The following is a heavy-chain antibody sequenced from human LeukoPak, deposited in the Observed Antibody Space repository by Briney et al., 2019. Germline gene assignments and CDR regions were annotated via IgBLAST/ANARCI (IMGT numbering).Heavy chain of an antibody. D-gene: IGHD4-23*01. V-gene: IGHV1-69*13. Sequence: SVKVSCKASGGTFSSYAINWVRQAPGQGLEWMGGIIPIFGTANYAQKFQGRVTIAADESTSTAYMELSSLRSEDTAVYYCARLTSYGGNPNFDYWGQGTLVTVSS. CDR2: IIPIFGTA. CDR3: ARLTSYGGNPNFDY. CDR1: GGTFSSYA. J-gene: IGHJ4*02.